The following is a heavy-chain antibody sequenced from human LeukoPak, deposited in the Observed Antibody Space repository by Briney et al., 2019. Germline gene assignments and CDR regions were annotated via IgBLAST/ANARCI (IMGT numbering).Heavy chain of an antibody. V-gene: IGHV3-49*04. CDR2: IRSKAYGGTT. Sequence: GGSLRLSCTASGFTFGDYAMSWVRQAPGKGLEWVGFIRSKAYGGTTEYAASVKGRFTISRDDSKNTLYLQMNSLRAEDTAVYYCAKDHYYYDSSGYYPPCFDYWGQGTLVTVSS. J-gene: IGHJ4*02. CDR3: AKDHYYYDSSGYYPPCFDY. D-gene: IGHD3-22*01. CDR1: GFTFGDYA.